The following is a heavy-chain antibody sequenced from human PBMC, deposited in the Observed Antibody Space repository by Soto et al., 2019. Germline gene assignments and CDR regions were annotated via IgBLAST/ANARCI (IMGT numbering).Heavy chain of an antibody. CDR1: GASISRGNYH. CDR3: ARLGAYYQSLDT. V-gene: IGHV4-30-4*01. D-gene: IGHD2-21*01. J-gene: IGHJ5*01. Sequence: SETLSLTCTVSGASISRGNYHWSWIRLPPGMGLEWIGYIYYSGSTYYNPSLKSRVTISVDTSKNQFSLNLSSVTAADAAVYYCARLGAYYQSLDTLGPGTLVT. CDR2: IYYSGST.